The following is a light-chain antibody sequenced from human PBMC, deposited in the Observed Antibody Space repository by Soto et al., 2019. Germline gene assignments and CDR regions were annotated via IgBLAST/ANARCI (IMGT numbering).Light chain of an antibody. V-gene: IGLV2-23*02. CDR2: EDN. J-gene: IGLJ2*01. Sequence: QSVLAQPASVSGSPGQSITISCTGSSSDVGRYNLVSWYQQHPDKAPKLIIYEDNERPSGVSDRFSGSKSGNTASLTISGLQTEDAADYYCCSYAGGTSVIFGGGTKLTVL. CDR3: CSYAGGTSVI. CDR1: SSDVGRYNL.